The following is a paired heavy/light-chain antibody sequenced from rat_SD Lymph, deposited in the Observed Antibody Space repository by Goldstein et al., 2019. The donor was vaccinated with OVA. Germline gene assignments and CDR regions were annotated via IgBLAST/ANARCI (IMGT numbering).Light chain of an antibody. V-gene: IGKV16S1*01. CDR2: DGS. J-gene: IGKJ2-3*01. CDR1: KSISKY. Sequence: DVQMTQSPYNLAASPGESVSINCKASKSISKYLAWYQQKPGKANKLLIYDGSTLQSGIPSRFSGSRSGTDFTLTIRSLEPEDFGLYYCQQHNEYPYTFGAGTKLELK. CDR3: QQHNEYPYT.
Heavy chain of an antibody. J-gene: IGHJ4*01. CDR3: TRTAVYYGVLLRGVMDA. CDR2: IHTDVSET. V-gene: IGHV11-3*01. CDR1: GFTFSNYW. D-gene: IGHD1-6*01. Sequence: EVQLVESGGSLVQPGGSLKLSCVASGFTFSNYWMDWVRQTPGKSLEWIGEIHTDVSETNYAPSMKDRFTISRDNDKNTLYLEMNNVRSDDTAIYYCTRTAVYYGVLLRGVMDAWGQGASVTVSS.